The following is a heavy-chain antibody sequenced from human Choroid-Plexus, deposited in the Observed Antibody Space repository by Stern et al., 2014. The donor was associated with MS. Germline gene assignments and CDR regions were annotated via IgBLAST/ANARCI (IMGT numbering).Heavy chain of an antibody. V-gene: IGHV1-2*02. CDR3: ARNQRGITIFGVVTGYYYLGMDV. D-gene: IGHD3-3*01. Sequence: VQLVESGAEVKKPGASVKVSCKTSGYIFTGYYIHWVRQAPGQGLEWMAWINPNTGGTKYAQKFQGRVTMSRETSISTAYVELSRLTSDGTAVYYCARNQRGITIFGVVTGYYYLGMDVWGQGTTVTVSS. CDR2: INPNTGGT. J-gene: IGHJ6*02. CDR1: GYIFTGYY.